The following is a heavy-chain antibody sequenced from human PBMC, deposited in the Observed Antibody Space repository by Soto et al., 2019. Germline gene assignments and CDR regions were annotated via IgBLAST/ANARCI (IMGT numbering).Heavy chain of an antibody. Sequence: SETLCLTCTVSGGSISSGDYYCSWIRQPPGKGLEWIGYIYYSGSSYYNPSLKSRVSISIDTSKNQFSLKLSSVTAADTAVYYCARSRISIFGILIIGSSFEPWGQGSMVTVSS. J-gene: IGHJ5*02. CDR1: GGSISSGDYY. V-gene: IGHV4-30-4*01. D-gene: IGHD3-3*01. CDR3: ARSRISIFGILIIGSSFEP. CDR2: IYYSGSS.